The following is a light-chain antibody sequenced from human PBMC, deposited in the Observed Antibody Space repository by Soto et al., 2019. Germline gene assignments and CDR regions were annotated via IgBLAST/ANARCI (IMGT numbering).Light chain of an antibody. CDR3: AAWDDSLNGWV. CDR1: SSNIGGNT. V-gene: IGLV1-44*01. CDR2: TNN. Sequence: QAVVTQPPSASGTPGQRVTISCSGSSSNIGGNTVNWYQQLPGTAPKLLIYTNNQRPSGVPDRFSGSKSGTSASLAISGLQSEDEADYYCAAWDDSLNGWVFGGGTKVTV. J-gene: IGLJ3*02.